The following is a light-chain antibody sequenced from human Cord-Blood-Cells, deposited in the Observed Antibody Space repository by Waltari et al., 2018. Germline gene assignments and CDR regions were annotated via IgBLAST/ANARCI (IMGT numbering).Light chain of an antibody. Sequence: DIQMTQSSTSLHAYVGDSVTITCRASQISSSYLNWDQQKPGKAPKLLIYAASSLQSGVPSSFSGSGSGTDFTLTISSLQPEDFATYYCQQSYSTPLTFGGGTKVEIK. CDR2: AAS. J-gene: IGKJ4*01. CDR3: QQSYSTPLT. CDR1: QISSSY. V-gene: IGKV1-39*01.